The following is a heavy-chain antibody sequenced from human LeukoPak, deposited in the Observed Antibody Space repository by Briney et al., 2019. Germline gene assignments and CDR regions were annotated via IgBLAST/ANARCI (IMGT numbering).Heavy chain of an antibody. Sequence: SETLSVTRTVSGGSLSSYLWCWMRQPPGKGLEWIGYIYYSGSTNYNPSRKSRVTISVDTSTNQFSLKLSSVTAADTAVYYCAISMTYYYGSGSYSSHDAFDIWGQGTMVTVSS. CDR1: GGSLSSYL. CDR3: AISMTYYYGSGSYSSHDAFDI. CDR2: IYYSGST. J-gene: IGHJ3*02. D-gene: IGHD3-10*01. V-gene: IGHV4-59*01.